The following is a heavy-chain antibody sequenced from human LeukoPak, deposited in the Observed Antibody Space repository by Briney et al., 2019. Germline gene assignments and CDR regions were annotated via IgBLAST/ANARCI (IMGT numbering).Heavy chain of an antibody. CDR2: IYYSGST. V-gene: IGHV4-31*03. CDR1: GGSISSSSYY. J-gene: IGHJ6*02. D-gene: IGHD2-21*01. Sequence: PSETLSLTCTVSGGSISSSSYYWGWIRQPPGKGLEWIGYIYYSGSTHYNPSLKSRVTISVDTSKKQFSLKLSSVTAADTAVYYCARSVGVVIYYGMDVWGQGTTVTVSS. CDR3: ARSVGVVIYYGMDV.